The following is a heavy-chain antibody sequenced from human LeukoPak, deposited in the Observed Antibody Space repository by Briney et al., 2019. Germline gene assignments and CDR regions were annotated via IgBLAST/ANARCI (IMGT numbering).Heavy chain of an antibody. J-gene: IGHJ4*02. CDR1: GITFSNYA. CDR3: ARGRRNPRLYYFDY. Sequence: GGSLRLSCAASGITFSNYAMSWVRQAPGKGLEWVSTISNSDFSTYYADSVKGRFTISRDNSKNTLYLQMNSLRAEDTAVYYCARGRRNPRLYYFDYWGQGTLVTVSS. D-gene: IGHD1-14*01. CDR2: ISNSDFST. V-gene: IGHV3-23*01.